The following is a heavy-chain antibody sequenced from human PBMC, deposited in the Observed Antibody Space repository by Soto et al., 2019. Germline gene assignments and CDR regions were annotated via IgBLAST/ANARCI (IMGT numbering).Heavy chain of an antibody. Sequence: KPSETLSLTCTVSGGSISSSSYYWGWIRQPPGKGLEWIGSIYYSGSTYYNPSLKSRVTISVDTSKNQFSLKLSSVTAADTAVYYCARRKRSGTYGMDVWGQGTTVTVSS. CDR2: IYYSGST. J-gene: IGHJ6*02. V-gene: IGHV4-39*01. CDR3: ARRKRSGTYGMDV. CDR1: GGSISSSSYY.